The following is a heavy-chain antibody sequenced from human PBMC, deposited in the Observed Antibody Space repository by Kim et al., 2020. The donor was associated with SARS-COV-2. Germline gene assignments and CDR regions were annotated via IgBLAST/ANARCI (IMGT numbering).Heavy chain of an antibody. V-gene: IGHV1-8*01. J-gene: IGHJ6*02. CDR3: ARGNENYYFGLDV. Sequence: GFAQKFQGRITMTRNTSISTAYMELSSLRGEDTAFYYCARGNENYYFGLDVWGQGTTVTVSS.